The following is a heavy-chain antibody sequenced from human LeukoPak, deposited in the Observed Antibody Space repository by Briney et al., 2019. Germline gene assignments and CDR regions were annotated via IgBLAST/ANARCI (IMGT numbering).Heavy chain of an antibody. J-gene: IGHJ5*02. D-gene: IGHD1-26*01. CDR3: ARGLVGTAGEQCWLDP. CDR1: AASISTYY. V-gene: IGHV4-4*07. Sequence: SETLSLTCTVSAASISTYYSSWIRQPAGKGLEWIGRIHASGSTNYNPSLKSRVTISIDKSKNQFSLKLSSVTAADTAVYYCARGLVGTAGEQCWLDPWGPGTLVTVSS. CDR2: IHASGST.